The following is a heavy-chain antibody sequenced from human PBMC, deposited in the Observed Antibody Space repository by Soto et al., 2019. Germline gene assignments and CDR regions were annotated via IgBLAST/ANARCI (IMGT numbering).Heavy chain of an antibody. J-gene: IGHJ1*01. Sequence: ASVKVSCKASGGTFSSYAISWVRQAPGQGLEWMGGINPSGGSTSYAQKFQGRVTMTRDTSTSTVYMELSSLRSEDTAVYYCARAGVYYDSSGYYPYFQHWGQGTLVTVSS. CDR3: ARAGVYYDSSGYYPYFQH. CDR2: INPSGGST. V-gene: IGHV1-46*01. CDR1: GGTFSSYA. D-gene: IGHD3-22*01.